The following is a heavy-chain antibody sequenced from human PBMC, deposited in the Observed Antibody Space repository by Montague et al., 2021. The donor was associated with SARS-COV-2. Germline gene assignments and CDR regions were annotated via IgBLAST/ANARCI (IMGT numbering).Heavy chain of an antibody. V-gene: IGHV4-39*02. CDR1: GASITNNIDY. Sequence: SETLSLTCTVSGASITNNIDYWAWIRQPPGKGLEWIGSIYYTGNTYYNPSLKSRVTISVVTSKNHFTLKLSSVTAAETAVYYCARLKRYSDGSGSPSAFDFWGQGTKVTVSS. CDR2: IYYTGNT. CDR3: ARLKRYSDGSGSPSAFDF. D-gene: IGHD3-22*01. J-gene: IGHJ3*01.